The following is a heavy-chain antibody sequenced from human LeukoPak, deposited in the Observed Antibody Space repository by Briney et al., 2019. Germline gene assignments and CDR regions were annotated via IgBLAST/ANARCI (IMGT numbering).Heavy chain of an antibody. CDR1: GGSISSGSYY. V-gene: IGHV4-61*02. CDR3: ARDYTMTHAFDI. J-gene: IGHJ3*02. Sequence: SETLSLTCTVSGGSISSGSYYWSWIRQPAGKGLEWIGRIYTSGSTNYNPSLKSRVTISVDTSKNQFSLKLSSVTAADTGVYYCARDYTMTHAFDIWGQGTLVTVSS. CDR2: IYTSGST. D-gene: IGHD3-22*01.